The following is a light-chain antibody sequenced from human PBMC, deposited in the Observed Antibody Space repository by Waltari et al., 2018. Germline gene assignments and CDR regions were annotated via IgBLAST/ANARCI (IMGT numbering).Light chain of an antibody. CDR2: AVT. CDR1: SSDVGGYSL. CDR3: CSYAGSTTSSVV. V-gene: IGLV2-23*02. Sequence: QSALTQPASVSGSPGQSITISCTGSSSDVGGYSLVSWYQQHPGKAPKLMIYAVTKRPSGVSHRFSGSKSGNTASLTISGLQTDDEADYYCCSYAGSTTSSVVFGTGTKVIVL. J-gene: IGLJ1*01.